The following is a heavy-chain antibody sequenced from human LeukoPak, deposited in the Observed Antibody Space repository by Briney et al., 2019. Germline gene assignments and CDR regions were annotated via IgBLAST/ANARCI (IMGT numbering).Heavy chain of an antibody. D-gene: IGHD3-22*01. V-gene: IGHV3-23*01. J-gene: IGHJ4*02. Sequence: GGTLRLSCAASGFTFSDYGMTWVRQAPGKGLEWVSVISGSGGNTHYADSVKGRFTISRDNSKNTLYLQMNSLRADDTAVYYCAKASYYDSSGLVGFFDYWGQGTLVTVSS. CDR1: GFTFSDYG. CDR3: AKASYYDSSGLVGFFDY. CDR2: ISGSGGNT.